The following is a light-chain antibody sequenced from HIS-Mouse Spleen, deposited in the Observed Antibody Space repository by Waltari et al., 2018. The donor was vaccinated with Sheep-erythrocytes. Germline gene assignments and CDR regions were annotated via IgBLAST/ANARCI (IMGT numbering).Light chain of an antibody. CDR1: SSDVGGYNY. J-gene: IGLJ1*01. CDR2: DVS. Sequence: QSALTQPASVSGSPGQSITISCTGTSSDVGGYNYVSWYQQHPGKAPKLMIYDVSKRPSGVPNRFSGSKSGNTASLTISVLQAEDEADYYCSSYTSSSTLVFGTGTKVTVL. V-gene: IGLV2-14*03. CDR3: SSYTSSSTLV.